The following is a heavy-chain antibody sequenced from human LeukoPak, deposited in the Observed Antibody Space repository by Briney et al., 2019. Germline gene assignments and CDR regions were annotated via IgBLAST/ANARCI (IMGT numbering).Heavy chain of an antibody. CDR2: ISSTGGTI. D-gene: IGHD6-13*01. Sequence: GGSLRLSCAASGFTFSDYYMNRIRQAPGKGLEWISYISSTGGTIYYADSVKGRFTISRDNAKNSLYLQMDSLRAEDTAVYYCARGLSSSFEDYWGQGTLVTVSS. CDR3: ARGLSSSFEDY. CDR1: GFTFSDYY. V-gene: IGHV3-11*04. J-gene: IGHJ4*02.